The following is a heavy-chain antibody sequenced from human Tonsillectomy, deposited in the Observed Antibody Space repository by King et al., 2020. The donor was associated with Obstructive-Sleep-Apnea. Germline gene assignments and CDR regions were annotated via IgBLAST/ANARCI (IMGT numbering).Heavy chain of an antibody. CDR1: GFTFSSYG. D-gene: IGHD4-11*01. CDR3: AKVYGLTTVTTIYYYGMDV. V-gene: IGHV3-33*06. J-gene: IGHJ6*02. Sequence: QLVQSGGGVVQPGRSLRLSCAASGFTFSSYGMHWVRQAPGKGLEWVAVIWYDGSNKYYADSVKGRFTISRDNSKNTPFLQMNSLRAEDTAWYYCAKVYGLTTVTTIYYYGMDVWGQGTTVTVSS. CDR2: IWYDGSNK.